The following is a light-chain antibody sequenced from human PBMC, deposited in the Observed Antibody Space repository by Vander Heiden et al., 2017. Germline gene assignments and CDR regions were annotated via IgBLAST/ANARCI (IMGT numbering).Light chain of an antibody. V-gene: IGLV2-14*03. CDR1: SSDVGGYDY. J-gene: IGLJ1*01. CDR3: TSYTTTKTYV. CDR2: DVS. Sequence: QSALTQPASVSCSPGQSVAISCTGTSSDVGGYDYRSWYQQHPGKAPKLMIYDVSNRPSGVSNRFSGSKSGNTASLTISGLQAEDEADYYCTSYTTTKTYVFGTGTKVTVL.